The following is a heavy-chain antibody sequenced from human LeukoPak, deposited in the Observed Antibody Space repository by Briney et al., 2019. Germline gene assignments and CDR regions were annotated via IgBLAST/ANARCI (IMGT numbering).Heavy chain of an antibody. J-gene: IGHJ6*03. CDR1: GFTFSSYD. CDR2: IRYDGSNK. D-gene: IGHD2-21*02. Sequence: GGSLRLSCAASGFTFSSYDMHWVRQAPGTGLEWVAFIRYDGSNKYYADSVKGRFTISRDNSKNTLYLQMNSLRAEDTAVYYCAKDGVTLYYYYMDVWGKGTTVTISS. CDR3: AKDGVTLYYYYMDV. V-gene: IGHV3-30*02.